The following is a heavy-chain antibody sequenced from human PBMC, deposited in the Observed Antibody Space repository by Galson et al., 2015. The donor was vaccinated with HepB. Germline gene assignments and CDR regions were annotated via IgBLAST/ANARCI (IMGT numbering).Heavy chain of an antibody. CDR2: IFTSGIP. D-gene: IGHD3-9*01. Sequence: ETLSLTCTVSGGSISSDYWNWIRQPAGKELEWIGRIFTSGIPNYIPSLRSRVTMSVDTSRNQFSLRLTSVTAADTAVYYCARARSYYDITYYAPFDYWGQGTLVTVSS. CDR1: GGSISSDY. J-gene: IGHJ4*02. V-gene: IGHV4-4*07. CDR3: ARARSYYDITYYAPFDY.